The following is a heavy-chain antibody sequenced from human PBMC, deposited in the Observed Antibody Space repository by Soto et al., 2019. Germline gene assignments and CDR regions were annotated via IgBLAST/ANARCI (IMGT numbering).Heavy chain of an antibody. D-gene: IGHD6-6*01. J-gene: IGHJ4*02. CDR1: VGSISSGDYS. V-gene: IGHV4-30-2*01. Sequence: LSLTFAVSVGSISSGDYSWSWIRQPPGKGLEWIGYIYHSGSIYYNPSLQSRVTISIDRSKNQFSLRLSSVTAADTAVYYCARSFGSSPTAFDNWGQGTLVTVSS. CDR3: ARSFGSSPTAFDN. CDR2: IYHSGSI.